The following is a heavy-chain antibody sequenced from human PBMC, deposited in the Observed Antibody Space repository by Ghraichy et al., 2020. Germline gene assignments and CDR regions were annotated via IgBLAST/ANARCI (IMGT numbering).Heavy chain of an antibody. D-gene: IGHD6-6*01. V-gene: IGHV2-26*01. J-gene: IGHJ2*01. Sequence: SGPTLVKPTETLTLTCTVSGFSLSNARMGVSWIRQPPGKALEWLAHIFSNDEKSYSTSLKSRLTISKDTSKSQVVLTMTNMDPVDTATYYCARIVPDSSSSASWYFDLWGRGTLVTVSS. CDR1: GFSLSNARMG. CDR2: IFSNDEK. CDR3: ARIVPDSSSSASWYFDL.